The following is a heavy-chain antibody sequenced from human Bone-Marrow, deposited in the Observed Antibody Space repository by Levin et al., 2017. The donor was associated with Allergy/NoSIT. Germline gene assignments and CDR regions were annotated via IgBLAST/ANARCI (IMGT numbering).Heavy chain of an antibody. CDR2: IYYSGST. Sequence: SQTLSLTCPVSGGSISSSSYYWGWIRQPPGKGLEWIGSIYYSGSTYYNPSLKSRVTISVDTSKNQFSLKLSSVTAADTAVYYCARQYYDILTGSHFPFDYWGQGTLVTVSS. CDR1: GGSISSSSYY. CDR3: ARQYYDILTGSHFPFDY. D-gene: IGHD3-9*01. J-gene: IGHJ4*02. V-gene: IGHV4-39*01.